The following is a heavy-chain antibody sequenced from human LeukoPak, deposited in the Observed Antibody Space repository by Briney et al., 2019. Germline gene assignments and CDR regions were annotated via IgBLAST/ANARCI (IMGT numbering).Heavy chain of an antibody. V-gene: IGHV4-39*01. Sequence: SETLSLTCTVSGGSISSSSYYWGWIRQPPGKGLEWIGSIYYSGSTYYNPSLKSRVTISVDTSKNQFSLKLSSVTAADTAVYYCARLSISSGTIDYWGQGTLVTVPS. CDR1: GGSISSSSYY. CDR3: ARLSISSGTIDY. J-gene: IGHJ4*02. D-gene: IGHD6-13*01. CDR2: IYYSGST.